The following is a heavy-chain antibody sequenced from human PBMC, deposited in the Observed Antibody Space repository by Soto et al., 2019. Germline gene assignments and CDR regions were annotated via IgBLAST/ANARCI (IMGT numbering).Heavy chain of an antibody. D-gene: IGHD1-7*01. V-gene: IGHV3-23*01. J-gene: IGHJ4*02. CDR3: AKDRGRNYGPSDY. CDR2: ISGSGGST. CDR1: GFNFSRYW. Sequence: GGSLRLSCSASGFNFSRYWTHWVRQVPGRGLVWVSAISGSGGSTYYADSVKGRFTISRDNSKNTLYLQMNSLRAEDTAVYYCAKDRGRNYGPSDYWGQGTLVTVSS.